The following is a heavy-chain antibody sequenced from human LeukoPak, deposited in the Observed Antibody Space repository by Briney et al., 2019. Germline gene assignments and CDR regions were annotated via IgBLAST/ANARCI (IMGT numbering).Heavy chain of an antibody. CDR2: MSYDGSNK. CDR1: GFTVSSNY. D-gene: IGHD2-8*01. Sequence: GGSLRLSCAASGFTVSSNYMTWVRQAPGKGLEWVAVMSYDGSNKYHGDSVKGRFTISRDNSKNTLFLQMNSLRAEDTATYHCVKVGGLGTLGYYTVWGQGTTVIVSS. V-gene: IGHV3-30*18. CDR3: VKVGGLGTLGYYTV. J-gene: IGHJ6*02.